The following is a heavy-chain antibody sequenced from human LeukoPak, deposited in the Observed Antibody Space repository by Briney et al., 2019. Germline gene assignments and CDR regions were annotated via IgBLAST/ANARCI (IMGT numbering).Heavy chain of an antibody. CDR1: GFTFGDYA. CDR2: IGSKAYGGTT. CDR3: TGNLSSSWYYFDY. Sequence: GGSLRLSCTASGFTFGDYAMSWVRQAPGKGLEWVAFIGSKAYGGTTEYAASVKGRFTTSRDDSKSIAYLQMNSLKTEDTAVYYCTGNLSSSWYYFDYWGQGTLVTVSS. V-gene: IGHV3-49*04. J-gene: IGHJ4*02. D-gene: IGHD6-13*01.